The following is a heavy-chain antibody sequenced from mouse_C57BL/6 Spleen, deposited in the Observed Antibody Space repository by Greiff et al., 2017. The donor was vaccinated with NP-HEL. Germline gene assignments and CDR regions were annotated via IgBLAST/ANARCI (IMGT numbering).Heavy chain of an antibody. J-gene: IGHJ2*01. CDR3: TTKLFFDY. CDR2: IDPENGDT. Sequence: EVKLQESGAELVRPGASVKLSCTASGFNIKDDYMHWVKQRPEQGLEWIGWIDPENGDTEYASKFQGKATITADTSSNTAYLQLSSLTSEDTAVYYCTTKLFFDYWGQGTTLTVSS. V-gene: IGHV14-4*01. CDR1: GFNIKDDY.